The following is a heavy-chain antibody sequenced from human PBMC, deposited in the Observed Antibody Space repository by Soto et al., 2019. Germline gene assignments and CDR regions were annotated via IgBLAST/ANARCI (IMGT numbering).Heavy chain of an antibody. J-gene: IGHJ1*01. CDR1: GFTFSSYG. Sequence: PGGSLRLSCAASGFTFSSYGMHWARQAPGKGLEWVAVISYDGSNKYYADSVKGRFTISRDNSKNTLYLQMDSLRAEDTAVYYCAKAIGDSSGWLYFQHWGQGTLDTVSS. CDR3: AKAIGDSSGWLYFQH. CDR2: ISYDGSNK. D-gene: IGHD3-22*01. V-gene: IGHV3-30*18.